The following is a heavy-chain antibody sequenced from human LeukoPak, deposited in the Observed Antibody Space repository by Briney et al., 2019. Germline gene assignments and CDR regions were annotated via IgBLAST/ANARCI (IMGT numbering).Heavy chain of an antibody. CDR3: ARDRGSSSFYYGMDV. V-gene: IGHV3-21*01. J-gene: IGHJ6*02. CDR1: GFTFSTYT. CDR2: ITSDSRYI. D-gene: IGHD6-6*01. Sequence: GGSLRLSCAASGFTFSTYTMNWVRQAPGKGREWVSSITSDSRYIYYADADSVKGRFTISRDNAKDSLYLQMNSLRAEDTAVYYCARDRGSSSFYYGMDVWGQGTTVTVSS.